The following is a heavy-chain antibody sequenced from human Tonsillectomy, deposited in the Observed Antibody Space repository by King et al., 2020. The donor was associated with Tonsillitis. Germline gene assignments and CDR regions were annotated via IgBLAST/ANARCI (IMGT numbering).Heavy chain of an antibody. CDR3: ARAQEDYYDTSGSSSYMGV. CDR2: IIPIFATP. J-gene: IGHJ6*03. Sequence: QLVQSGAEVKKPGSSLKVSCKASGGTFSSYAISWVLQAPGQGLDWMGGIIPIFATPNYAQRFQGSVTITADESTSTAYMELSSLRSEDTAVYYCARAQEDYYDTSGSSSYMGVWGRGTTVTVSS. V-gene: IGHV1-69*01. D-gene: IGHD3-22*01. CDR1: GGTFSSYA.